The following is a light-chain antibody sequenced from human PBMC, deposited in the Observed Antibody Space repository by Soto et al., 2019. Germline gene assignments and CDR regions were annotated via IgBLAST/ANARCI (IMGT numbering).Light chain of an antibody. CDR1: NRDIGAYNL. CDR2: EVR. Sequence: QSALTQPASVSGSLGQSITISCTGSNRDIGAYNLVSWYEQYPDTAPKLIIYEVRNRPSGVSYRFTGSRSGNTASLTISALLADDESTFYCSSYTTTSTLLFGGGTKLPVL. J-gene: IGLJ3*02. CDR3: SSYTTTSTLL. V-gene: IGLV2-14*01.